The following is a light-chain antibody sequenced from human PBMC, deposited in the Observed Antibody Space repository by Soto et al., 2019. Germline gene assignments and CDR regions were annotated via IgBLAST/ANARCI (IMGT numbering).Light chain of an antibody. CDR2: AAS. CDR3: QQYYSYPRDT. Sequence: AIRMTQSPSSFSASTGDRVTITCRASQGISSYLAWYQQKPGKAPKLLIYAASTLQSGVPSRFSGSGSGTDFTLTISCLQSEDVATYYWQQYYSYPRDTFGQGTKLEIK. CDR1: QGISSY. V-gene: IGKV1-8*01. J-gene: IGKJ2*01.